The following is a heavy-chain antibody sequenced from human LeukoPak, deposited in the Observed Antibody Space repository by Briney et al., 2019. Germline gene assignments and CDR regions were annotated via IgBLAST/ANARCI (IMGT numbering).Heavy chain of an antibody. D-gene: IGHD5-12*01. CDR1: GFTFSSYG. CDR2: IWYDGSNK. CDR3: AKVSSVATLGIDY. J-gene: IGHJ4*02. Sequence: GGSLRLSCAASGFTFSSYGMHWVRQAPGKGREGVAVIWYDGSNKYYADSVKGRFTISRDNSKNTLYLQMNSLRAEDTAVYYCAKVSSVATLGIDYWGQGTLVTVSS. V-gene: IGHV3-33*06.